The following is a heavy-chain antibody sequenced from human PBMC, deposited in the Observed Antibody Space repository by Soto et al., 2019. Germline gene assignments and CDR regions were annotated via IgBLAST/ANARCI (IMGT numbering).Heavy chain of an antibody. CDR1: GYTFTSYA. J-gene: IGHJ4*02. D-gene: IGHD5-18*01. V-gene: IGHV1-3*01. Sequence: APVKVSCKASGYTFTSYAMHWVRQAPGQRLEWMGWINAGNGNTKYSQKFQGRVTITRDTSASTAYMELSSLRSEDTAEYYCARDPGNSYGYNWGQGTLVTVPS. CDR3: ARDPGNSYGYN. CDR2: INAGNGNT.